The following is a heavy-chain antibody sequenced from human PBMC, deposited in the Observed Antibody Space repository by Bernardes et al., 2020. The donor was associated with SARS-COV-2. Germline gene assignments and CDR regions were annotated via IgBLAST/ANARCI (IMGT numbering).Heavy chain of an antibody. CDR2: ISNYGSIK. CDR1: DFTFSSSS. CDR3: TRGLELELITWFDY. Sequence: GSIRLPCTASDFTFSSSSIHWVRPAPGKGPEWVAVISNYGSIKYYTDSVKGRFTISRDNSKNTLYLLMNSLRTDDTAVYYCTRGLELELITWFDYWGQGTLVTVSS. D-gene: IGHD1-7*01. J-gene: IGHJ4*02. V-gene: IGHV3-30-3*01.